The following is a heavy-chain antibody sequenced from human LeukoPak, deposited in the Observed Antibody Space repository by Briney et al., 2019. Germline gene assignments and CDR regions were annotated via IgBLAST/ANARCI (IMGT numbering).Heavy chain of an antibody. CDR2: ISGSGGST. CDR3: AHAGDSSGYYGWFDP. CDR1: GFTFSSYA. V-gene: IGHV3-23*01. D-gene: IGHD3-22*01. J-gene: IGHJ5*02. Sequence: PGGSLRLSCAASGFTFSSYAMSWVRQAPGKGLEWVSAISGSGGSTYYADSVKGRFTISRDNSKNTLYLQMNSLRAEDTAVYYCAHAGDSSGYYGWFDPWGQGTLVTVSS.